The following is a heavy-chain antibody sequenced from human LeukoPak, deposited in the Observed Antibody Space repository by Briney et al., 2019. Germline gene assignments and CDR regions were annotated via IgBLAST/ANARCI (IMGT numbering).Heavy chain of an antibody. CDR1: GYTFTSYY. CDR2: INPSDGST. V-gene: IGHV1-46*01. CDR3: ARHQGAGEYPFDY. Sequence: ASVKVSCKASGYTFTSYYMRWERQAPGQGLEWMGIINPSDGSTTYAQRFQGRVTLTRDTSTSTVYMDLSSLRSEDTAVYYCARHQGAGEYPFDYWGQGTLVTVSS. J-gene: IGHJ4*02. D-gene: IGHD2/OR15-2a*01.